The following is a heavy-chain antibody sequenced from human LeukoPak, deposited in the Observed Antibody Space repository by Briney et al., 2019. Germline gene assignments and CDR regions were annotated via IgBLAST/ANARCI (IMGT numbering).Heavy chain of an antibody. CDR3: AASLCSGGSCYPVVLDY. CDR2: ISGSGIT. D-gene: IGHD2-15*01. CDR1: GFTFSSYA. V-gene: IGHV3-23*01. J-gene: IGHJ4*02. Sequence: QAGGSLRLSCAASGFTFSSYAMSWVRQAPGKGLEWVSAISGSGITYYAESVKGRFTISRDNSKNTLYLQMNSLRAEDTAVYYCAASLCSGGSCYPVVLDYWGQGTLVTVSS.